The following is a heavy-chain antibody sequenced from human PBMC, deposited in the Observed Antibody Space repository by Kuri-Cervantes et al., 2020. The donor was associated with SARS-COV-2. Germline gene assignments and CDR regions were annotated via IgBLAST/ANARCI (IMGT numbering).Heavy chain of an antibody. Sequence: GESLKISCAASGFTFSSYEMNRVRQAPGKGLEWVSYISSSGSTIYYADSVKGRFTISGDNAKNSLYLQMNSLRAEDTAVYYCAKKGDYSNYAERPHYYYYYMDVWGKGTTVTVSS. V-gene: IGHV3-48*03. CDR2: ISSSGSTI. CDR1: GFTFSSYE. CDR3: AKKGDYSNYAERPHYYYYYMDV. J-gene: IGHJ6*03. D-gene: IGHD4-11*01.